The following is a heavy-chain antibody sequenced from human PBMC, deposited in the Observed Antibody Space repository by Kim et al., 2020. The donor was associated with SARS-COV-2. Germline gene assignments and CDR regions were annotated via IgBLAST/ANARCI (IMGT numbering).Heavy chain of an antibody. CDR2: ISGDGGST. CDR1: GFTFDDYA. D-gene: IGHD6-13*01. Sequence: GGSLRLSCAASGFTFDDYAMHWVRQAPGKGLEWVSLISGDGGSTYYADSVKGRFTISRDNSKNSLYLQMNSLRTEDTALYYCAKDLPKNAYSSSWYNYGYYYGMDVWGQGTTVPVSS. V-gene: IGHV3-43*02. CDR3: AKDLPKNAYSSSWYNYGYYYGMDV. J-gene: IGHJ6*02.